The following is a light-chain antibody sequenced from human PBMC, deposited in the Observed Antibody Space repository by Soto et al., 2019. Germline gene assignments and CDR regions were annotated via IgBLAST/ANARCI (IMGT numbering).Light chain of an antibody. V-gene: IGLV2-8*01. CDR1: ISDVGGFNY. J-gene: IGLJ2*01. Sequence: QSALTQPPSPSGSPGQSVTISCTGTISDVGGFNYVSWYQQHPGKAPKLMLYEVTKRPSGVPDRFSGSRSGNTASLTVSGLQAEDEADYYCSSYAGSNSVVFGGGTKVTVL. CDR3: SSYAGSNSVV. CDR2: EVT.